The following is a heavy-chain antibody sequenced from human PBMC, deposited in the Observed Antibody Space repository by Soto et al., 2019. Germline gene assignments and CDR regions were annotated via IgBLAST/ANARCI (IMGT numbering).Heavy chain of an antibody. D-gene: IGHD3-10*01. Sequence: PGGSLRLSCAASGFTFSTYWMHWIRQVPGKGLEWVSRINSDASHTYYADSVKGRFTISRDNSKNTLYLQMNSLRAEDTAVYYCANSLNRFYLKLFYWGQGTLVTVSS. CDR2: INSDASHT. CDR1: GFTFSTYW. J-gene: IGHJ4*02. CDR3: ANSLNRFYLKLFY. V-gene: IGHV3-74*01.